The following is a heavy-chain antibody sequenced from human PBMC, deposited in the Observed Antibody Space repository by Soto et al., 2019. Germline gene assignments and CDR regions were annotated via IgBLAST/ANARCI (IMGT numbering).Heavy chain of an antibody. J-gene: IGHJ4*02. CDR2: ISGSGGST. CDR1: GFTFSSYS. CDR3: AKESDFWSGYYDG. Sequence: GGSLRLSCAASGFTFSSYSMNWVRQAPGKGLEWVSAISGSGGSTYYADSVKGRFTISRDNSKNTLYLQMNSLRAEDTAVYYCAKESDFWSGYYDGWGQGTLVTVSS. D-gene: IGHD3-3*01. V-gene: IGHV3-23*01.